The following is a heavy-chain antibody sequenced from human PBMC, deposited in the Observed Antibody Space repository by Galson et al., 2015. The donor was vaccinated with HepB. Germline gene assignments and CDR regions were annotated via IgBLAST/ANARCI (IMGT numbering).Heavy chain of an antibody. Sequence: SLRLSCAASGFAFGSHTMIWVRQAPGRGLECVSAISGHAEKIYYAESLKGRFTISRDNSKSTVYLQISGLRVDDTAVYYCVKDSHYDCWQGSLFEKWGPGPPVTVAS. D-gene: IGHD2-21*02. J-gene: IGHJ4*02. CDR3: VKDSHYDCWQGSLFEK. CDR1: GFAFGSHT. CDR2: ISGHAEKI. V-gene: IGHV3-23*01.